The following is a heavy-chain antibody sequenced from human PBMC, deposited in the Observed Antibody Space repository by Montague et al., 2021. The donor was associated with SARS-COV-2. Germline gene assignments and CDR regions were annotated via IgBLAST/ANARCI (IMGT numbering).Heavy chain of an antibody. V-gene: IGHV3-43*02. Sequence: SLRLSCAASGFTFDDYAMHWVRQAPGKGLEWVSLINGDGLTTLVTDSVEGRFIISRDNSKNSLYLQMKSLRTEDTALYFCVKDMSEFDGLNAFDVWGQGTQVAVSS. CDR2: INGDGLTT. CDR1: GFTFDDYA. CDR3: VKDMSEFDGLNAFDV. D-gene: IGHD5-24*01. J-gene: IGHJ3*01.